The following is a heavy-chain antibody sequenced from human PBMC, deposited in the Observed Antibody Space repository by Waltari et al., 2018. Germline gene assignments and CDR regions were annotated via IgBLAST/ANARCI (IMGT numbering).Heavy chain of an antibody. J-gene: IGHJ4*02. D-gene: IGHD3-10*01. Sequence: QVQLVESGGGVVQPGKSLRLSCAASGFSLSNYGMPWVRRTPGRGLGWLELTWSDGGFEYYAASVRGRFTISRDNSKNILYLDMDSLRVDDTATYYCAKDAFGNTYLDSWGQGTLVTVSS. CDR2: TWSDGGFE. CDR1: GFSLSNYG. CDR3: AKDAFGNTYLDS. V-gene: IGHV3-33*03.